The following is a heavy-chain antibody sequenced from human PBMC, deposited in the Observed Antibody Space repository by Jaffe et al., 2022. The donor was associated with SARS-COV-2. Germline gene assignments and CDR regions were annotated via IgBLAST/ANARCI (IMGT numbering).Heavy chain of an antibody. D-gene: IGHD6-19*01. V-gene: IGHV3-48*03. CDR1: GFTFSSYE. CDR2: ISSSGSTI. J-gene: IGHJ3*02. Sequence: EVQLVESGGGLVQPGGSLRLSCAASGFTFSSYEMNWVRQAPGKGLEWVSYISSSGSTIYYADSVKGRFTISRDNAKNSLYLQMNSLRAEDTAVYYCASAQWLVFGDAFDIWGQGTMVTVSS. CDR3: ASAQWLVFGDAFDI.